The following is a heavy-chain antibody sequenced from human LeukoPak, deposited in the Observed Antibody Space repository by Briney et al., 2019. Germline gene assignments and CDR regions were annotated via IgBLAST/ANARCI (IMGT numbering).Heavy chain of an antibody. Sequence: SETLSLTCAVYGGSFSGYYWTWIRQPPGKGLEWIGEIIHSGSTNYNPSLKSRVTISVDTSKNQFSLKLSSVTAADTAVYYCARRCRIQLWPRYYYYMDVWGKGTTVTISS. CDR2: IIHSGST. CDR1: GGSFSGYY. CDR3: ARRCRIQLWPRYYYYMDV. V-gene: IGHV4-34*12. D-gene: IGHD5-18*01. J-gene: IGHJ6*03.